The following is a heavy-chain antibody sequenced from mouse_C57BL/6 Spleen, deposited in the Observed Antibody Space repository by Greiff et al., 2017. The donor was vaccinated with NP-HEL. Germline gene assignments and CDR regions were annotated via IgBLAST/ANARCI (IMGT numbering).Heavy chain of an antibody. D-gene: IGHD1-1*01. J-gene: IGHJ3*01. CDR1: GYTFTSYG. CDR2: IYPRSGNT. Sequence: QVQLQQSGAELARPGASVKLSCKASGYTFTSYGISWVKQRTGQGLEWIGEIYPRSGNTYYNEKFKGKATLTADKSSSTAYMELRSLTSEDSAVYFCARFYTTVVEGAWFAYWGQGTLVTVSA. V-gene: IGHV1-81*01. CDR3: ARFYTTVVEGAWFAY.